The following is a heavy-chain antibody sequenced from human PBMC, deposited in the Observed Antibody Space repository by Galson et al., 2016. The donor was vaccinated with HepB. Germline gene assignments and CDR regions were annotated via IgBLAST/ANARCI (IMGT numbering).Heavy chain of an antibody. Sequence: SLRLSCAASGFSFTSTWMSWVRQAPGKGLEWIGRIKSRSDGETTEFAAPVRGRFSISRDDSKSTVYLQMNSLETDDTAVYFCTTDYGYAWGSYRLGYWGQGTLVTVSS. J-gene: IGHJ4*02. CDR3: TTDYGYAWGSYRLGY. CDR1: GFSFTSTW. D-gene: IGHD3-16*02. V-gene: IGHV3-15*01. CDR2: IKSRSDGETT.